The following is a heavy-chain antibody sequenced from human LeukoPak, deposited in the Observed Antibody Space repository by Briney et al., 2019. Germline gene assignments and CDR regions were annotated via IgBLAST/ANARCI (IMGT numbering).Heavy chain of an antibody. CDR1: GFIFSPYA. CDR3: VKDRWVDH. D-gene: IGHD6-13*01. J-gene: IGHJ4*02. Sequence: GGSLRLSGSASGFIFSPYAMHWVRQAPGKGLEYVSSISSEGKTTYYADSVKGRFTISRDNSKNTLYLQMSSLRPEDTAVYYCVKDRWVDHWGQGTLVTVSS. V-gene: IGHV3-64D*06. CDR2: ISSEGKTT.